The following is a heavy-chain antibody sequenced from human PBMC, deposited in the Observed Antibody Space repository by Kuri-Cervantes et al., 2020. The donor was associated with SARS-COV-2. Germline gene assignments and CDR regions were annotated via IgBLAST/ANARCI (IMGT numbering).Heavy chain of an antibody. Sequence: GESLKISCAASGFTFSSYAMSWVRQAPGKGLEWVSAISGSGGSTYYADSVKGRFTISRDNSKNTLYLQMNSLRAEDTAVYYCAKDRVYCSGGSCPLYYWDQGTLVTVSS. CDR1: GFTFSSYA. CDR2: ISGSGGST. CDR3: AKDRVYCSGGSCPLYY. V-gene: IGHV3-23*01. J-gene: IGHJ4*02. D-gene: IGHD2-15*01.